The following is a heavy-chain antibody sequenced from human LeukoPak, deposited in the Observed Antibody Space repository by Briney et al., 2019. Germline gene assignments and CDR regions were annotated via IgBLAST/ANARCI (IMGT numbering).Heavy chain of an antibody. Sequence: ASVKVSCKASGYTFTSYYMHWVRQAPGQGLEWMGRINPNSGGTNYAQKFQGRVTMTRDTSISTAYMELSRLRSDDTAVYYCARVDTAMVMDFDYRGQGTLVTVSS. CDR3: ARVDTAMVMDFDY. D-gene: IGHD5-18*01. V-gene: IGHV1-2*06. CDR2: INPNSGGT. J-gene: IGHJ4*02. CDR1: GYTFTSYY.